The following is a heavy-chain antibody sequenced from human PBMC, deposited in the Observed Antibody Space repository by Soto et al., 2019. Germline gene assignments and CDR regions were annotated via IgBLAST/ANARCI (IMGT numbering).Heavy chain of an antibody. CDR2: IYPGDSDT. CDR1: GYSFTSYW. CDR3: ARRRGAVAGTEDFDY. D-gene: IGHD2-21*02. Sequence: GESLKISCKGSGYSFTSYWIGWVCQMPGKGLEWMGIIYPGDSDTRYSPSFQGQVTISADKSISTAYLQWSSLKASDTAMYYCARRRGAVAGTEDFDYWGQGTLVTVSS. V-gene: IGHV5-51*01. J-gene: IGHJ4*02.